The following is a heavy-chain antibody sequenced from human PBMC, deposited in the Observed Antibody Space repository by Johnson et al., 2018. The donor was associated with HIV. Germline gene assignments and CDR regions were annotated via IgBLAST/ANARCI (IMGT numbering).Heavy chain of an antibody. CDR3: AKDLYSSSWTNDAFDI. D-gene: IGHD6-13*01. CDR1: GFTFSSYG. V-gene: IGHV3-33*06. CDR2: IWYDGTNR. Sequence: QVQLVESGGGVVQPGRSLRLSCAASGFTFSSYGMHWVRQAPGKGLEWVAVIWYDGTNRYYGYSVKGRFTISRDNSKNTVYLQMNGLRAEDTAVYHCAKDLYSSSWTNDAFDIWGQGTMVTVSS. J-gene: IGHJ3*02.